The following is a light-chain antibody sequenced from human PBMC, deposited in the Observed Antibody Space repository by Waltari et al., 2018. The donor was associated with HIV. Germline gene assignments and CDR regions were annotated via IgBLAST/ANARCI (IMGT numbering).Light chain of an antibody. Sequence: EIVLTQSPATLSLSQSVSSSYLAWYQQKPGLAPSLLIYDASRRATGIPDRFSGSGSGTDFTLTISRLEPEDFAVYYCQQYGSSLHSFGQGTKLEIK. CDR1: SVSSSY. CDR2: DAS. J-gene: IGKJ2*03. V-gene: IGKV3D-20*01. CDR3: QQYGSSLHS.